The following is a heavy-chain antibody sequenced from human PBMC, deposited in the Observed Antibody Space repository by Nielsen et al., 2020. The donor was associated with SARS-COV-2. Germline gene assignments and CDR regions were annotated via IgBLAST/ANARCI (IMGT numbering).Heavy chain of an antibody. CDR1: GFTFSSYS. CDR2: ISSTGTYI. Sequence: GESLKISCSAFGFTFSSYSMNWVRQAPGKGLEWISSISSTGTYIYYADSMRGRFTISRDNAGGSVYLQVNSLRAEDTALYYCAKGERGITILFENWGQGRLVTVSS. J-gene: IGHJ4*02. V-gene: IGHV3-21*04. CDR3: AKGERGITILFEN. D-gene: IGHD3-10*01.